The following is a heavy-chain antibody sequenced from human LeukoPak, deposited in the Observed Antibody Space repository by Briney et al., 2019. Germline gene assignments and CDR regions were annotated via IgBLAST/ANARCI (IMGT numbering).Heavy chain of an antibody. D-gene: IGHD3-22*01. CDR3: ARDLGYDSSGYYSYLGYYYYMDV. J-gene: IGHJ6*03. CDR1: GGSISSYC. CDR2: IYYSGST. V-gene: IGHV4-59*01. Sequence: SETLSLTCAVSGGSISSYCWSWIRQPPGKGLEWIGYIYYSGSTNYNPSLKSRVTISVDTSKNQFSLKLSSVTAADTAVYYCARDLGYDSSGYYSYLGYYYYMDVWGKGTTVTVSS.